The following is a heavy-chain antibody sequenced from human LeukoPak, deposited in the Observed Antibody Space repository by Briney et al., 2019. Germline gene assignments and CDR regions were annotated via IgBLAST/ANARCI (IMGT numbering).Heavy chain of an antibody. Sequence: SVKVSCKASGGTFGGYALTWVRQAPGQGLEWMGGIIPIFGPANYTQIFQGRVTITADESTSTAYMELSSLRSEDTAVYYCARGWETVADSYFDYWGQGTLVTVSS. D-gene: IGHD6-19*01. V-gene: IGHV1-69*01. J-gene: IGHJ4*02. CDR3: ARGWETVADSYFDY. CDR2: IIPIFGPA. CDR1: GGTFGGYA.